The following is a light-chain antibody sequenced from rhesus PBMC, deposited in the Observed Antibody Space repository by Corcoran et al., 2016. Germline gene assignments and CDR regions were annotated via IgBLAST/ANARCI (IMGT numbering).Light chain of an antibody. CDR1: QSISSW. J-gene: IGKJ3*01. V-gene: IGKV1-22*01. CDR2: KAS. CDR3: LQHNSYPFT. Sequence: DIQMTHSPSSLSASVGDTVTITCRASQSISSWLDWYQQKPGKAPKLLIYKASSLQSGVPSRFSGGGAGTDFTLTISSLQPKYLATYYCLQHNSYPFTFGPGTKLGI.